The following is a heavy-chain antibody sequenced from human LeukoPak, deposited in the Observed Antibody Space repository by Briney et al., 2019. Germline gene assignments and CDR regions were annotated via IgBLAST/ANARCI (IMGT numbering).Heavy chain of an antibody. J-gene: IGHJ5*02. CDR2: ISFSGST. D-gene: IGHD4-17*01. V-gene: IGHV4-4*07. CDR1: GASISNYY. Sequence: SETLSLTCTVSGASISNYYWRWLRQPAAKGLAWIGRISFSGSTDYNPSLKSRVAMSLDSSKTQFSLKLSSVIAADTAIYYCARDSGTTGEVRFDPWGQGILVTVSA. CDR3: ARDSGTTGEVRFDP.